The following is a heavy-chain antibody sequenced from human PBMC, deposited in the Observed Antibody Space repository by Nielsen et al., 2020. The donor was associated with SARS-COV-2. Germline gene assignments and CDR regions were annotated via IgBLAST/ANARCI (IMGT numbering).Heavy chain of an antibody. CDR2: IYYSGTT. D-gene: IGHD6-13*01. V-gene: IGHV4-31*03. Sequence: SETLSLTCTVSGGSISSSGYYWSWIRQHPGEGLEWIGYIYYSGTTYYNPSLQSRVTISVDTSMNQFYLRLTSVTDADTAVYYCARHYSSSWRWFDPWGQGTLVTVSS. CDR3: ARHYSSSWRWFDP. CDR1: GGSISSSGYY. J-gene: IGHJ5*02.